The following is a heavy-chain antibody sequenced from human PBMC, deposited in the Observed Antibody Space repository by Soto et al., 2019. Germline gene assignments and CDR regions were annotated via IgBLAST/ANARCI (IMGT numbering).Heavy chain of an antibody. V-gene: IGHV1-18*01. J-gene: IGHJ3*01. CDR1: GYTFTTYG. CDR3: ADLQYFSPLGPNEALDV. CDR2: ISAFNGNT. D-gene: IGHD4-4*01. Sequence: ASVKVSCKASGYTFTTYGLSWVRQAPGQGLEWVAWISAFNGNTNYAQKFQGRVTMTTDTSTNTVYMELRSLTFDDTAVYYFADLQYFSPLGPNEALDVWGQGTKVTVSS.